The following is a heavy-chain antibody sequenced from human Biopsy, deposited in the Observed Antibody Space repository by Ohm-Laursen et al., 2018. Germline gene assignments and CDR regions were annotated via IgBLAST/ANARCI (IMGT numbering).Heavy chain of an antibody. Sequence: LSLTWAVYGESFNGYYWSWIRQTPGKGLEWIGEINYSGRTNYNPSLKSRVTISVDTSKNQFSLKVRSVTAADTAVYYCVRGVDYYDPYHYYALDVWGQGTTVTVSS. J-gene: IGHJ6*02. CDR3: VRGVDYYDPYHYYALDV. CDR2: INYSGRT. V-gene: IGHV4-34*01. CDR1: GESFNGYY. D-gene: IGHD3-22*01.